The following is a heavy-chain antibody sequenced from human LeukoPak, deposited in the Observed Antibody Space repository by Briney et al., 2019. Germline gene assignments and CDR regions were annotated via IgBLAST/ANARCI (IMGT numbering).Heavy chain of an antibody. Sequence: SETLSLTCTVSGGSISSGAYYWSWIRQHPGKGPEWIGNIFYSRNTYYNPSLKSRVIISVDTSKNQFSLKLSSVTDTAVYYCARARRDGYNYFDYWGQGALVTVSS. V-gene: IGHV4-31*03. J-gene: IGHJ4*02. CDR2: IFYSRNT. CDR3: ARARRDGYNYFDY. CDR1: GGSISSGAYY. D-gene: IGHD5-24*01.